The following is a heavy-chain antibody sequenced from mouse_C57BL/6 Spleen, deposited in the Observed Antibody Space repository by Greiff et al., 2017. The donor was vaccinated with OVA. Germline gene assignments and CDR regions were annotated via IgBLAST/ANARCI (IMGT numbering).Heavy chain of an antibody. CDR2: ISSGSSTI. CDR3: AILTTVVDY. D-gene: IGHD1-1*01. CDR1: GFTFSDYG. J-gene: IGHJ2*01. Sequence: EVKLQESGGGLVKPGGSLKLSCAASGFTFSDYGMHWVRQAPEKGLEWVAYISSGSSTIYYADTVKGRFTISRDNAKNTLFLQMTSLRSEDTAMYYCAILTTVVDYWGQGTTLTVSS. V-gene: IGHV5-17*01.